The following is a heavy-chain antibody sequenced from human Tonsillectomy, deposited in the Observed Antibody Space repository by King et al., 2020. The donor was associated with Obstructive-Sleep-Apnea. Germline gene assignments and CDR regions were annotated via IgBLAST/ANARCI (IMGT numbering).Heavy chain of an antibody. D-gene: IGHD3-10*01. CDR1: GFRFGDYT. Sequence: VQLVESGGVVVQPGGSLRLSCAASGFRFGDYTMHWARQSPGKGLEWVSLISWDGGSPFYADSVKGRFTISRDNSKNSLYLQMNSLRTEDTALYFCATDGTSVYASGSYCDSWGQGTLVTVSS. J-gene: IGHJ4*02. V-gene: IGHV3-43*01. CDR2: ISWDGGSP. CDR3: ATDGTSVYASGSYCDS.